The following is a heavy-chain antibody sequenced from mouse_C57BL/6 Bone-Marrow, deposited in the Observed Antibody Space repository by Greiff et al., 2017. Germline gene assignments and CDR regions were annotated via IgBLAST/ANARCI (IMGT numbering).Heavy chain of an antibody. CDR2: ICPGSGNI. J-gene: IGHJ3*01. Sequence: VQLQQSGAELVRPGASVKLSCKASGFTFNDSYINWVHQRPGQGLEWIARICPGSGNIYYPEKFKGQATLTGKKSSSTAYMQLSSLTSEDSAVYFCARGGLRSGFAYWGQGTLVTVAA. V-gene: IGHV1-76*01. D-gene: IGHD1-1*01. CDR1: GFTFNDSY. CDR3: ARGGLRSGFAY.